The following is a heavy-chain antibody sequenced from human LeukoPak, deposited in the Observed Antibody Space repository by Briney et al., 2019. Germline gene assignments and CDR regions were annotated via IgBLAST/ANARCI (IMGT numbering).Heavy chain of an antibody. CDR3: ARNQGNYDILTGYYNATHFDY. J-gene: IGHJ4*02. Sequence: SETLPLTCTVSGDSISSDYYYWSWIRQPPGKGLEWIGEINHSGSTNYNPSLKSRVTISVDTSKNQFSLKLTSVTAADTAVYYCARNQGNYDILTGYYNATHFDYWGQGTLVTVSS. V-gene: IGHV4-39*01. CDR1: GDSISSDYYY. D-gene: IGHD3-9*01. CDR2: INHSGST.